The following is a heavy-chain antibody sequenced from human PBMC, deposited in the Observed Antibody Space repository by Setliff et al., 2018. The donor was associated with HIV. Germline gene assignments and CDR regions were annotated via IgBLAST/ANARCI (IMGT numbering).Heavy chain of an antibody. V-gene: IGHV3-7*05. Sequence: HPGGSLRLSCAASGFTFSNYWMSWVRQAPGKGLEWVANIKQEGSENYYVDSVKGRFTISRDNAKNTLFLQMDSLRVEDTALYYCAKVYYADSGYFDSWGQGTLVTVSS. CDR3: AKVYYADSGYFDS. CDR2: IKQEGSEN. J-gene: IGHJ4*02. CDR1: GFTFSNYW. D-gene: IGHD3-16*01.